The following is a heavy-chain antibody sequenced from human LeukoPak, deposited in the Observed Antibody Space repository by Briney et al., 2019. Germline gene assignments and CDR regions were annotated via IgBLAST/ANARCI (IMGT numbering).Heavy chain of an antibody. CDR3: ARATSGWSQFDY. V-gene: IGHV1-3*03. CDR2: INAGNGDT. CDR1: GYTFTSYT. D-gene: IGHD6-19*01. Sequence: ASVKVSCKASGYTFTSYTIHWVRQAPGQSLGWMGWINAGNGDTKYSQRFQGRVTIARDTSASTAYMELSSLRSEDMAVYYCARATSGWSQFDYWGQGTLVTVSS. J-gene: IGHJ4*02.